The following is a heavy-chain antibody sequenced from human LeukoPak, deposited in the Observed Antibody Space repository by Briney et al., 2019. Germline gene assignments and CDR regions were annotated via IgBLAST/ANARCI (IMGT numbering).Heavy chain of an antibody. V-gene: IGHV1-18*01. D-gene: IGHD6-25*01. CDR3: ARDRRGGDAFDI. CDR2: ISVYNGHT. CDR1: GYNFGNYD. Sequence: ASVKVSCKASGYNFGNYDISWVRQAPGQGLEWMGLISVYNGHTKYAQKLQGRVIMTTDTSTSTAYMELSSLRSEDTAVYYCARDRRGGDAFDIWGQGTMVTVSS. J-gene: IGHJ3*02.